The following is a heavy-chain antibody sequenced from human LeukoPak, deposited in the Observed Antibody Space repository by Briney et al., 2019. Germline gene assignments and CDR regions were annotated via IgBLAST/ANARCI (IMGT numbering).Heavy chain of an antibody. CDR2: IIPILGIA. D-gene: IGHD2-2*01. J-gene: IGHJ4*02. CDR3: ARASPICGSTSCYLDY. CDR1: GGTFSSYA. Sequence: SVKVSCKASGGTFSSYAISWVRQAPGQGLEWMGRIIPILGIANYAQKFQGRVTITADKSTSTAYMELSSLRSEDTAVYYCARASPICGSTSCYLDYWGQGTLVTVSS. V-gene: IGHV1-69*04.